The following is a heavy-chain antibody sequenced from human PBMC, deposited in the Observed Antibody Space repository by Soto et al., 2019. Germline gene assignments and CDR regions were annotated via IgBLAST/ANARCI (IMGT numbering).Heavy chain of an antibody. CDR3: ARELGGRSFGELFLGYFDY. D-gene: IGHD3-10*01. CDR2: ISSSGSTI. V-gene: IGHV3-11*01. CDR1: GFTFSDYY. Sequence: GGSLRLSCAASGFTFSDYYMIWIRQAPGKGLEWVSYISSSGSTIYYADSVKGRFTISRDNAKNSLYLQMNSLRAEDTAVYYCARELGGRSFGELFLGYFDYWGQGTLVTVSS. J-gene: IGHJ4*02.